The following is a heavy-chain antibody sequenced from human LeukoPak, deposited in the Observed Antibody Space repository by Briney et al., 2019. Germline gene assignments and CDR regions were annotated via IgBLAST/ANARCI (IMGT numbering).Heavy chain of an antibody. V-gene: IGHV3-48*03. CDR2: ISGSGTSI. CDR1: GFTFSDYQ. Sequence: GGSLRLSCAASGFTFSDYQISWVRQAPGKGLEWVSYISGSGTSIYYADSVKGRFTISRDNAKNSLFLQMNTLRAEDTALYYCARDYDSGGLDAFDIWGQGTLVTVSS. D-gene: IGHD3-22*01. CDR3: ARDYDSGGLDAFDI. J-gene: IGHJ3*02.